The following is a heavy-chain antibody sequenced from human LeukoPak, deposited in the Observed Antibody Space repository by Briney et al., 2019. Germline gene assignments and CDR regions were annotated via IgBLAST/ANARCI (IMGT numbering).Heavy chain of an antibody. D-gene: IGHD6-19*01. J-gene: IGHJ4*02. V-gene: IGHV3-23*01. CDR3: AKAVAVALDY. Sequence: GGSLRLSCAASGFIFSDFDMSWVRQAPGKGLEWVSAISHSGRSTYYADSVKGRFTVSRDNSKNTLYLEMNSLRADDTAVYYCAKAVAVALDYWGQGTLVTVSS. CDR2: ISHSGRST. CDR1: GFIFSDFD.